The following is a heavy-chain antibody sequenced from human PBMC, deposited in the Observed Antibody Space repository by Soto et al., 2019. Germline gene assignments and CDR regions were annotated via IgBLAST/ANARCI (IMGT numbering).Heavy chain of an antibody. Sequence: GGSLRLSCAASGFSFRSYYMNWVRQAPGRGLEWVSSISPSSSFLNYADSVKGRFTISRDNAKSSVNLQMNSLRSDDTAMYYCARSPAATGTSWFDPWGQGTLVTVSS. CDR1: GFSFRSYY. CDR3: ARSPAATGTSWFDP. V-gene: IGHV3-21*04. CDR2: ISPSSSFL. J-gene: IGHJ5*02. D-gene: IGHD6-13*01.